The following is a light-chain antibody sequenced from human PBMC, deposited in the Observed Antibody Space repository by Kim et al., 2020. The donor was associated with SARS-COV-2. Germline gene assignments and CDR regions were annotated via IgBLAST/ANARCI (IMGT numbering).Light chain of an antibody. Sequence: VTIYCTGTSSNLGAGYDVHWYRHLPGTAPELLIYRNTNRPPGVPDRFSGSKSGTSASLAIIGLQAEDEADYYCQSYDNSLSPSEVFGGGTQLTVL. CDR1: SSNLGAGYD. J-gene: IGLJ2*01. CDR2: RNT. CDR3: QSYDNSLSPSEV. V-gene: IGLV1-40*01.